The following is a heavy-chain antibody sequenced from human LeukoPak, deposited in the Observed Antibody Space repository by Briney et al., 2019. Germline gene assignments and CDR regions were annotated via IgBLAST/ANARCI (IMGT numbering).Heavy chain of an antibody. CDR3: ARESGFRGDAFDI. D-gene: IGHD3-10*01. J-gene: IGHJ3*02. V-gene: IGHV3-48*03. Sequence: GGSLRLSCAASGFTFSSYEMNWVRQAPGKGLEWVSYISSSGSTIYYADSVKGRFTISRDNAKNSLYLQMNSLRAEDTAVYYCARESGFRGDAFDIWGQGTMVTVSS. CDR2: ISSSGSTI. CDR1: GFTFSSYE.